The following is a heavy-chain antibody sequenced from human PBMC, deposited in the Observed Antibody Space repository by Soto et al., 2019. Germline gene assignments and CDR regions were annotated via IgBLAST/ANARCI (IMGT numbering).Heavy chain of an antibody. V-gene: IGHV1-8*01. Sequence: ASVKGSCQASGYTLNRYYINRVRPATGQGLEWMGWMNPNSGNTGYAQKFQGRVTMTRNTSISTAYMELSSLRSEDTAVYYCARGSSGWGPAFDYWGQGTLVTVSS. D-gene: IGHD6-19*01. CDR3: ARGSSGWGPAFDY. CDR2: MNPNSGNT. J-gene: IGHJ4*02. CDR1: GYTLNRYY.